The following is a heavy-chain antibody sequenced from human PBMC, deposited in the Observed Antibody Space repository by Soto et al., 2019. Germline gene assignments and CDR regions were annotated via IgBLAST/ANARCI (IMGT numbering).Heavy chain of an antibody. Sequence: QVQLVQSGAEVRRPGTSVMVSCKTSGYTFTDYDINWVRQATGQGLEWLGWMNPNSGNTGYAQKFQGRVSMTMNTATSTAYMELSSLRSDDTAIYYCARDSSTTNPVWGQMTMATVSS. CDR1: GYTFTDYD. J-gene: IGHJ3*01. D-gene: IGHD2-2*01. CDR3: ARDSSTTNPV. V-gene: IGHV1-8*01. CDR2: MNPNSGNT.